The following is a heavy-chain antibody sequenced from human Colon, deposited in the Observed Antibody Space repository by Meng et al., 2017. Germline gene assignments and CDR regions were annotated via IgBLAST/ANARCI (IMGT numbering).Heavy chain of an antibody. CDR3: ARDHVVATTVGDWYFDL. V-gene: IGHV3-21*01. CDR2: ISSSLSHI. CDR1: AFSFSSYS. Sequence: GGSLRLSCAASAFSFSSYSMNWVRQTPGKGLEWVSLISSSLSHIYYADSVKGRFTISRDNAKNSVYLQMNSLRAEDTAVYYCARDHVVATTVGDWYFDLWGRGTLVTVSS. D-gene: IGHD5-12*01. J-gene: IGHJ2*01.